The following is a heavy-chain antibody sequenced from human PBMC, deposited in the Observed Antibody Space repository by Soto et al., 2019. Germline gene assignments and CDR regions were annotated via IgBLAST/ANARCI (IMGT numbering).Heavy chain of an antibody. Sequence: SETLSLTCAVYGGSFSGYYWSWIRQPPGKGLEWIGEINHSGSTNYNPSLKSRVTISVDTSKNQFSLKLSSVTAADTAVYYCARANTLYYYGSGSSNWFDPWGQGTLVTVSS. V-gene: IGHV4-34*01. CDR2: INHSGST. J-gene: IGHJ5*02. D-gene: IGHD3-10*01. CDR1: GGSFSGYY. CDR3: ARANTLYYYGSGSSNWFDP.